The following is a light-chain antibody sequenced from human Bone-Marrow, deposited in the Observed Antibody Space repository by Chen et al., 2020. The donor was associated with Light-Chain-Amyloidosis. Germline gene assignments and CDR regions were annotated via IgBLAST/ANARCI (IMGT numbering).Light chain of an antibody. V-gene: IGLV2-23*01. Sequence: QSALAHPASVSGSPGQSITISCTGTTSDVCSYNLVSWYQPHPGKAPKLIIYESTQRHSWVSVRFSGSKYCTTSSLTMYWLQAEDEADYYCCSCVTDFVGGVFGSG. CDR3: CSCVTDFVGGV. CDR2: EST. CDR1: TSDVCSYNL. J-gene: IGLJ1*01.